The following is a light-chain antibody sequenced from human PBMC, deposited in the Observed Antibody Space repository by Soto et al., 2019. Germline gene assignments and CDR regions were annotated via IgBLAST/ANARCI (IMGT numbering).Light chain of an antibody. J-gene: IGKJ5*01. V-gene: IGKV1-9*01. Sequence: DIQMTQSPSTLSASLGDRVTITCRASQGISSYLGWYQQKPGKAPNLLIYAASTLQSGVPSRFSGSGSGTDFTLTISSLEPEDFAVYYCQQRSNWPPITFGQGTRLEIK. CDR1: QGISSY. CDR3: QQRSNWPPIT. CDR2: AAS.